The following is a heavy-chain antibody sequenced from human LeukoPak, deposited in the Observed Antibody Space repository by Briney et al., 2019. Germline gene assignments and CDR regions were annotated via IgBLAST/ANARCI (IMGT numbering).Heavy chain of an antibody. D-gene: IGHD2-2*01. Sequence: SETLSLTCTVSGGSISSYYWSWIRQPPGKGLEWIGYIYYSGSTNYNPSLKSRVTIPVDTSKNQFSLKLSSVTAADTAVYYCARDHSPYCSSTSCSSFDPWGQGTLVTVSS. CDR3: ARDHSPYCSSTSCSSFDP. J-gene: IGHJ5*02. CDR1: GGSISSYY. CDR2: IYYSGST. V-gene: IGHV4-59*01.